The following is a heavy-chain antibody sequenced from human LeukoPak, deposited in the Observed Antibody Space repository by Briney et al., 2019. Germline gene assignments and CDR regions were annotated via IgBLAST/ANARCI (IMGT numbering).Heavy chain of an antibody. D-gene: IGHD4-11*01. CDR1: GFTFNTYA. Sequence: PGGSLRLSCAASGFTFNTYAMSWVRQAPGKGLEWVSAISGSGGRTFYADSVKGRFTISRDNSKKTLFLQMNSLRAEDTALYYCAKDEPSGVRLTTRYKDVWGKGTTVTVSS. V-gene: IGHV3-23*01. CDR2: ISGSGGRT. J-gene: IGHJ6*03. CDR3: AKDEPSGVRLTTRYKDV.